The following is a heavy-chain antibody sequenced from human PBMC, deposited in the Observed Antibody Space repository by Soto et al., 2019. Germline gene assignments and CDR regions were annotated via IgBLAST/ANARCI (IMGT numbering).Heavy chain of an antibody. Sequence: ASVKVSCKAIGYSFTSHYMHWVRQAPGQGLEWMGTIYPGGVNIGYAQKFKGRVTMTKDTSTSTVYMELNSLTAADTAVYYCASRVEGLYSGNDRYYFDYWGQGTLVTVSS. CDR2: IYPGGVNI. D-gene: IGHD5-12*01. CDR1: GYSFTSHY. J-gene: IGHJ4*02. V-gene: IGHV1-46*01. CDR3: ASRVEGLYSGNDRYYFDY.